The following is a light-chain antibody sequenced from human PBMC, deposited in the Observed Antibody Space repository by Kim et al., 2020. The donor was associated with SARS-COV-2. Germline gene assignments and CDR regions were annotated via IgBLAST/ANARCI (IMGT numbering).Light chain of an antibody. V-gene: IGLV1-51*01. CDR1: TPNIANNY. CDR2: DNN. Sequence: GQTVSISCSGSTPNIANNYVSWYQCLPGTAPKLLIYDNNKRPSGIPDRFSASKSGTTATLAITALQTGDEADYYCGAWDNNLDFPLFGGGTKLTVL. J-gene: IGLJ2*01. CDR3: GAWDNNLDFPL.